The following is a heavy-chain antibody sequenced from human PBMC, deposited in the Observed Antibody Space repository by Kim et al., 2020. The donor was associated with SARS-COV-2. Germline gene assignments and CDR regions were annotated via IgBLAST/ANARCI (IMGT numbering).Heavy chain of an antibody. J-gene: IGHJ4*02. Sequence: SETLSLTCSVSGDSINTRSNHWGWIRQPPGKGLEWIVSFYYGGKTYYSPSLKSRVTISVDTPRNQFSLRLTSLTAADTAVYYCARQAGSMVAFDYWGRGT. CDR3: ARQAGSMVAFDY. CDR2: FYYGGKT. CDR1: GDSINTRSNH. D-gene: IGHD2-8*01. V-gene: IGHV4-39*01.